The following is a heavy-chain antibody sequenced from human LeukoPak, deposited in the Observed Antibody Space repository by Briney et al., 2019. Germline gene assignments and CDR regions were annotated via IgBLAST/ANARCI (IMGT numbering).Heavy chain of an antibody. V-gene: IGHV3-7*01. Sequence: GGSLRLSCVDSGFTFSSYWMSWVRQAPGKGLEWVANIKQDGREKYHVDSVKGRFTISRDNAKNLVYLQMSILRAEDTAVYYCADLGTSDCGQGTLVTVSS. CDR2: IKQDGREK. CDR1: GFTFSSYW. J-gene: IGHJ4*02. CDR3: ADLGTSD. D-gene: IGHD1-7*01.